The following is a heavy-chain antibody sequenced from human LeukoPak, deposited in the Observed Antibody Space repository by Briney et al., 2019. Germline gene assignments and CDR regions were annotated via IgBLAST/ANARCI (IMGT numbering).Heavy chain of an antibody. CDR3: ARALTYGPGNHQPEY. CDR1: GFTFSSYG. V-gene: IGHV3-33*01. D-gene: IGHD3-10*01. J-gene: IGHJ4*02. CDR2: IWYDGSNK. Sequence: PGGSLRLSCAASGFTFSSYGMHWVRQAPGKGLEWVAVIWYDGSNKYYADSVKGRFTISRDNSKNTLYLQMNTLRAEDTAVYSCARALTYGPGNHQPEYWGQGTLVTVSS.